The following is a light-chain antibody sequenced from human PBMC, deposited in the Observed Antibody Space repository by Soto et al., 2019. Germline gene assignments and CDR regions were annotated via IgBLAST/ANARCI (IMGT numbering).Light chain of an antibody. J-gene: IGKJ1*01. CDR3: QQYNNYPRT. CDR1: QSISNY. V-gene: IGKV1-5*01. CDR2: DAS. Sequence: DIQMTQSPSSLSASVGDRVSITCRESQSISNYLNWYQQTPGKAPKLXIYDASTLESGVLSRFSGSGSGTECTRTISSLQPDDVSTYYCQQYNNYPRTFGQGTQVDIK.